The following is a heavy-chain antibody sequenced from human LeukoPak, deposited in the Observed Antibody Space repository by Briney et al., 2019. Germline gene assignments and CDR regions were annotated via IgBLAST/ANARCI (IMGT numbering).Heavy chain of an antibody. Sequence: GRSLRLSCAASGFTFSSYAMHWVRQAPGKGLEWVAVISYDGSNKYYADSVKGRFTISRDNSKNTLYLQMNSLRAEDTAVYYCAKDRRLWFGNNWFDPWGQGTLVTVSS. CDR2: ISYDGSNK. J-gene: IGHJ5*02. CDR1: GFTFSSYA. CDR3: AKDRRLWFGNNWFDP. V-gene: IGHV3-30*04. D-gene: IGHD3-10*01.